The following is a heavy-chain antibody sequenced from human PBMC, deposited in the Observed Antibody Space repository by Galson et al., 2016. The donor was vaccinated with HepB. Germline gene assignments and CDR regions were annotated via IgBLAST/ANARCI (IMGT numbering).Heavy chain of an antibody. CDR2: IIPIFGTA. CDR1: GGTFSNYA. CDR3: ARGGRTVTAYWYFDL. V-gene: IGHV1-69*13. D-gene: IGHD4-11*01. Sequence: SVKVSCKASGGTFSNYAISWARQAPGQGLEWMGGIIPIFGTANYAQKFQGRVTITADESTSTAYMELSSLRSEDTAVYYCARGGRTVTAYWYFDLWGRGTLVTVSS. J-gene: IGHJ2*01.